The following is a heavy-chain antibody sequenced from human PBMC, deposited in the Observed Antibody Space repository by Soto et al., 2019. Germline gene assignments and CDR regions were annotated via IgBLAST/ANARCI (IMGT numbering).Heavy chain of an antibody. J-gene: IGHJ5*02. D-gene: IGHD2-2*01. CDR3: ARGMYRNWLDP. V-gene: IGHV3-33*01. Sequence: QVQLVESGGGVVQPGKSLQLSCAASGFIFSAFGMHWVRQAPGKGLEWVAVIWVDGSTRHYADSVRGRFTISRDNSNNTMYLQMNSLRDDDTGTYYCARGMYRNWLDPWGQGTLVTVSS. CDR1: GFIFSAFG. CDR2: IWVDGSTR.